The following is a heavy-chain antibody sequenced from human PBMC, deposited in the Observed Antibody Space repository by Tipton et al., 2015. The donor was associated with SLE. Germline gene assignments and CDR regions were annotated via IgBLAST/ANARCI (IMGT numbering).Heavy chain of an antibody. Sequence: TLSLTCTVSGGSISSSSYYWGWIRQPPGKGLEWIGSIYYSGSTNYNPSLKSRVTISVDTSKNQFSLKLSSVTAADTAVYYCARGSKGYGRFDIWGQGTMVTVSS. V-gene: IGHV4-39*07. CDR2: IYYSGST. CDR3: ARGSKGYGRFDI. J-gene: IGHJ3*02. D-gene: IGHD5-18*01. CDR1: GGSISSSSYY.